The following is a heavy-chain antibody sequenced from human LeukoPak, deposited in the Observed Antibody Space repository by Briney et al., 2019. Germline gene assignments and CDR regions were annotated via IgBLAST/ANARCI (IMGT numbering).Heavy chain of an antibody. CDR2: INSDGSST. D-gene: IGHD4-17*01. J-gene: IGHJ1*01. V-gene: IGHV3-74*01. Sequence: GGSLRLSCAASGFTFSSYWMHWVRQAPGKGLVWVSRINSDGSSTSYADSVKGRFTISRDNAKNTLYLQMNSLRAEDTAVYYCAKEMDYGDYVSGYFQRWGRGTLVTVSS. CDR3: AKEMDYGDYVSGYFQR. CDR1: GFTFSSYW.